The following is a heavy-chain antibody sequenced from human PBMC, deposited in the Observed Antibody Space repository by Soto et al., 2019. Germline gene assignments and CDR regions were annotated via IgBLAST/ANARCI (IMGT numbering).Heavy chain of an antibody. J-gene: IGHJ1*01. CDR2: IYFARTT. D-gene: IGHD3-22*01. Sequence: PSETLSLTCSVSGGSISGGSYYWSWIRQPPGKGLEWIGYIYFARTTTYNPSLQSRVSISLDTSKNEVSLKLTSVTAADTAVYFCARLGAYYQAMDSWGQGTLVTVSS. V-gene: IGHV4-61*01. CDR1: GGSISGGSYY. CDR3: ARLGAYYQAMDS.